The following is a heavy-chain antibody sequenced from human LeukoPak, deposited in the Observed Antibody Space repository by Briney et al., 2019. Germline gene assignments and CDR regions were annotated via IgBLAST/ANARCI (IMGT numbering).Heavy chain of an antibody. CDR1: GFTFSSYA. CDR3: AKDRHYYDSHGPRGDY. D-gene: IGHD3-22*01. V-gene: IGHV3-23*01. Sequence: GGSLRLSCAASGFTFSSYAMSWVRQAPGKGLEWVSAITSSGGSTYYADSVKGRFTISRDNSKNTLYLQMNSLRAEDTAVYYCAKDRHYYDSHGPRGDYWGQGTLVTVSS. CDR2: ITSSGGST. J-gene: IGHJ4*02.